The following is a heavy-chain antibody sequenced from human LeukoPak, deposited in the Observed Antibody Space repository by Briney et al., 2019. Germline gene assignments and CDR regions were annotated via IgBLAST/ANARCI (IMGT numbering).Heavy chain of an antibody. V-gene: IGHV3-7*01. D-gene: IGHD6-13*01. CDR3: ARDKAPEAAAGTSAGTDWYFDL. CDR2: IKQEGSEK. CDR1: GFTFRSYL. Sequence: GGSLRLSCAASGFTFRSYLVICVGQARGEGREGGANIKQEGSEKYYVDSVKGRFTISRDNAKNSLYLQMNSLRAEDTAVYYCARDKAPEAAAGTSAGTDWYFDLWGRGTLVTVSS. J-gene: IGHJ2*01.